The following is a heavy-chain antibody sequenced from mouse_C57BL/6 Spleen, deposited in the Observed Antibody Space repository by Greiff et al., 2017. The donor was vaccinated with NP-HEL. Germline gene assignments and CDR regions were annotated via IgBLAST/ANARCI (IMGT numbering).Heavy chain of an antibody. CDR2: IHPNSGST. CDR3: ARGGGYEYARFDD. J-gene: IGHJ1*03. V-gene: IGHV1-64*01. D-gene: IGHD2-2*01. CDR1: GYTFTSYW. Sequence: QVQLQQSGAELVKPGASVKLSCKASGYTFTSYWMHWVKQRPGQGLEWIGMIHPNSGSTNYNEKFKSKATLTVDKSSSTAYMQLSSLTSEDSAVYYCARGGGYEYARFDDWGKGTTLTVSS.